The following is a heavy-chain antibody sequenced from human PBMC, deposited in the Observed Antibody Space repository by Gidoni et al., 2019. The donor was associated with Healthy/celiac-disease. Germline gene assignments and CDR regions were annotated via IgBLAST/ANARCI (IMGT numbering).Heavy chain of an antibody. CDR3: ASLTARGPVY. D-gene: IGHD5-18*01. CDR1: GGSFSGYY. V-gene: IGHV4-34*01. Sequence: QVQLQQWGAGLLKPSETLSLTCAVYGGSFSGYYWSWIRQPPGKGLEWIGEINHSGSTNYNPSLKSRVTISVDASKNQFSLKLSSVTAADTAVYYCASLTARGPVYWGQGTLVTVSS. CDR2: INHSGST. J-gene: IGHJ4*02.